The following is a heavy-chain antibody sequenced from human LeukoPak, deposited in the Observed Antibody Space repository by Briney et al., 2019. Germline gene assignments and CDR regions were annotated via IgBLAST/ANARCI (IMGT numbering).Heavy chain of an antibody. Sequence: SETLPLTCTVSGGSFSGYYWSWIRQPPGKGLEWIGYISYSGSTNYKPSLKGRVTISVDTSKNQFSLKLSSVTAADTAVYYCARGRLIVVVPAARPLGYYYGMDVWGQGTTVTVSS. V-gene: IGHV4-59*12. D-gene: IGHD2-2*01. CDR1: GGSFSGYY. J-gene: IGHJ6*02. CDR3: ARGRLIVVVPAARPLGYYYGMDV. CDR2: ISYSGST.